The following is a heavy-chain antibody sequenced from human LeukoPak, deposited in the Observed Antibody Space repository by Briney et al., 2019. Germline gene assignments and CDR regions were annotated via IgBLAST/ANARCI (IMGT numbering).Heavy chain of an antibody. D-gene: IGHD2-2*02. CDR2: INPNSGGT. CDR3: ARNPPYCTSTSCYNDY. J-gene: IGHJ4*02. CDR1: GYTFTIYY. V-gene: IGHV1-2*02. Sequence: ASVKVSCKASGYTFTIYYMHWVRQAPGQGLEWMGWINPNSGGTTYAQRFQGRVTMTRDTSISTAYLELSGLTSGDTAVYYCARNPPYCTSTSCYNDYWGQGTLVTVSS.